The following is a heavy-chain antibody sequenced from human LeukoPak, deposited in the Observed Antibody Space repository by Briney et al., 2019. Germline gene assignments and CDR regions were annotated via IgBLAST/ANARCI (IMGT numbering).Heavy chain of an antibody. CDR2: MNPNSGNT. Sequence: ASVKVSCKASGYTFISDDINGVRQATGQGLEWVGYMNPNSGNTGYAQKFQGRVTMTWNTAISTAYMELSSLTSEDTAVYYCATTLRNKPPWGQGTLVTVSS. V-gene: IGHV1-8*01. D-gene: IGHD5-12*01. J-gene: IGHJ4*02. CDR3: ATTLRNKPP. CDR1: GYTFISDD.